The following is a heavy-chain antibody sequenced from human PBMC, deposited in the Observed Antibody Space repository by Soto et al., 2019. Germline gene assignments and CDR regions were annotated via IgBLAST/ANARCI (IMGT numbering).Heavy chain of an antibody. V-gene: IGHV4-30-4*08. D-gene: IGHD2-21*02. CDR2: IHYSGSI. CDR1: GGSISYEYYH. Sequence: SETLSLTCTVSGGSISYEYYHWTWIRQSPGKGLEWIGYIHYSGSIIYNPSFKSRVTISVDTSKNQFSLQLSSVTAADTAEYFCAREDDGGDRDYYGLDVWGQGTTVTVSS. CDR3: AREDDGGDRDYYGLDV. J-gene: IGHJ6*02.